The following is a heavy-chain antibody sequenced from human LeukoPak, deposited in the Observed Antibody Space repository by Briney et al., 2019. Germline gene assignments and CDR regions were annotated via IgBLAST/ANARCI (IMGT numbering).Heavy chain of an antibody. D-gene: IGHD3-9*01. J-gene: IGHJ6*02. V-gene: IGHV3-74*01. CDR2: INSDGSST. CDR1: GLTVSSNY. CDR3: ARDYDILTGYYSYYYYYYGMDV. Sequence: GGSLRLSCAASGLTVSSNYMSWVRQAPGKGLVWVSRINSDGSSTSYADSVKGRFTISRDNAKNTLYLQMNSLRAEDTAVYYCARDYDILTGYYSYYYYYYGMDVWGQGTTVTVSS.